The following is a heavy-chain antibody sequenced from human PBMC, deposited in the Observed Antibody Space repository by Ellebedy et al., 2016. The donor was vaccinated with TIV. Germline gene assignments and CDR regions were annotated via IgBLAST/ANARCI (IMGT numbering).Heavy chain of an antibody. J-gene: IGHJ5*02. CDR1: GFTFSSYG. D-gene: IGHD5-12*01. CDR3: VKGGDIVATNWFDP. CDR2: IWYDGSNK. V-gene: IGHV3-33*06. Sequence: PGGSLRLSCAASGFTFSSYGMHWVRQAPGKGLEWVAVIWYDGSNKYYADSVKGRFTISRDNSKNTLYLQMNSLRAEDTDVYYCVKGGDIVATNWFDPWGQGTLVTVSA.